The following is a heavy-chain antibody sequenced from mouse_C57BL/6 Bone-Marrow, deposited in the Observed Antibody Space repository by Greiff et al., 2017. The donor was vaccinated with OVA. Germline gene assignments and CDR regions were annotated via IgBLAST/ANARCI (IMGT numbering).Heavy chain of an antibody. D-gene: IGHD1-1*01. Sequence: VQLQQSVAELVRPGASVKLSCTASGFNIKNTYMHWVKQRPEQGLEWIGRIDPANGNTKYAPKFQGKATITADTSSNTAYLQLSSLTSEDTAIYYCARGYYGSREVSYWYFDVWGTGTTVTVSS. CDR1: GFNIKNTY. CDR2: IDPANGNT. J-gene: IGHJ1*03. CDR3: ARGYYGSREVSYWYFDV. V-gene: IGHV14-3*01.